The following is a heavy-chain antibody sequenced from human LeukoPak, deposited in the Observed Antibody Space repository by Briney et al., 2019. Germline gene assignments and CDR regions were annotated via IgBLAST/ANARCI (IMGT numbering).Heavy chain of an antibody. Sequence: PSETLSLTCAVYGGSFSGYYWSWIRQPPEKGLEWIGEINHSGSTNYNPSLKSRVTISVDTSKNQFSLKLSSVTAADTAVYYCARAGGSGSYYYYYYMDVWGKGTTVTVSS. CDR2: INHSGST. CDR3: ARAGGSGSYYYYYYMDV. CDR1: GGSFSGYY. V-gene: IGHV4-34*01. D-gene: IGHD3-10*01. J-gene: IGHJ6*03.